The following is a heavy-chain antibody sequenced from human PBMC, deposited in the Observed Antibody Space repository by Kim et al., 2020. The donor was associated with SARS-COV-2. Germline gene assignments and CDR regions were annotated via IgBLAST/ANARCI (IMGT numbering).Heavy chain of an antibody. CDR1: GGSISSYY. CDR3: ARGYCSSTSCYTAPFYYY. J-gene: IGHJ6*01. CDR2: IYYSGST. Sequence: SETLSLTCTVSGGSISSYYWSWIRQPPGKGLEWIGYIYYSGSTNYNPSLKSRVTISVDTSKNQFSLKLSSVTAADTAVYYCARGYCSSTSCYTAPFYYY. D-gene: IGHD2-2*01. V-gene: IGHV4-59*01.